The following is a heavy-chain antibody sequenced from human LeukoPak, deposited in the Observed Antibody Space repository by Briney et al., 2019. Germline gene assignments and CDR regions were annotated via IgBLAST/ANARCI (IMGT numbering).Heavy chain of an antibody. V-gene: IGHV3-23*01. CDR1: GFSFSSYA. CDR3: AKMVLWFGELMPAEFDY. J-gene: IGHJ4*02. Sequence: GGSLRLSRAASGFSFSSYAIRWVRQDPGRGLGCVSSIIGSGGSTYYADSVKGRFTISTATTNNTMYLQMNSLRAEDTAVYDYAKMVLWFGELMPAEFDYWGQGTLVTVSS. CDR2: IIGSGGST. D-gene: IGHD3-10*01.